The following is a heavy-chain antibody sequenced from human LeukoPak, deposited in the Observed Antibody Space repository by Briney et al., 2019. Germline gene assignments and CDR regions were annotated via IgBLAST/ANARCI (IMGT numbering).Heavy chain of an antibody. D-gene: IGHD3-10*01. V-gene: IGHV4-39*07. CDR3: ARGEFDGGVYFDY. Sequence: SETLSLTCTVSGDSISSTNYYWGWIRQPPGKGLEWIGEIYHSGSTNYNPSLKSRVTISVDKSKNQFSLKLSSVTAADTAVYYCARGEFDGGVYFDYWGQGTLVTVSS. J-gene: IGHJ4*02. CDR1: GDSISSTNYY. CDR2: IYHSGST.